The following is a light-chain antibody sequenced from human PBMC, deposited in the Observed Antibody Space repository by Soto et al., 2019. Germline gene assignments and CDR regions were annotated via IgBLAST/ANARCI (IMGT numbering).Light chain of an antibody. J-gene: IGLJ2*01. Sequence: QSVLTQPASVSGSPGQSITISCTRSSTDFENYNVVSWYQHCPDKAPKLIIYEGTKRPSEISDRFSGSESDTSASLIISGLQPEDEADYYCSSYAGSRARVVFGGGTKLTVL. CDR2: EGT. CDR1: STDFENYNV. V-gene: IGLV2-23*01. CDR3: SSYAGSRARVV.